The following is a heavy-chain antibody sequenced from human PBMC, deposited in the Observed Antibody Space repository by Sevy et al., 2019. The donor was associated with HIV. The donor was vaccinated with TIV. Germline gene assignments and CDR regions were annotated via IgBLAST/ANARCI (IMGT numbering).Heavy chain of an antibody. D-gene: IGHD3-3*01. Sequence: SQTLSLTCAISGDSVSSNSAAWNWIRQSPSRGLEWLGRTYYRSKWYNDYAVSVKSRVTMNPDTSKVRFSLQLNSVTPKETAVYYCARDLVPSGAANDCWSGYYTVGYYYGMDVWGQGTTVTVSS. CDR1: GDSVSSNSAA. V-gene: IGHV6-1*01. CDR2: TYYRSKWYN. CDR3: ARDLVPSGAANDCWSGYYTVGYYYGMDV. J-gene: IGHJ6*02.